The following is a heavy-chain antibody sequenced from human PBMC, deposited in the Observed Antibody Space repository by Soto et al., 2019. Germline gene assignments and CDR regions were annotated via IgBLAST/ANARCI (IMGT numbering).Heavy chain of an antibody. CDR1: GFTFSSYG. CDR3: ARDRGTCSGGSCYSGYYFDY. CDR2: IWYDGSNK. D-gene: IGHD2-15*01. J-gene: IGHJ4*02. Sequence: LSLSCAASGFTFSSYGVHWVRQAPGKGLEWVAIIWYDGSNKYYADSVKGRFTISRDNSKNTLYLQMNSLRAEDTAVYYCARDRGTCSGGSCYSGYYFDYWGQGTLVTVSS. V-gene: IGHV3-33*01.